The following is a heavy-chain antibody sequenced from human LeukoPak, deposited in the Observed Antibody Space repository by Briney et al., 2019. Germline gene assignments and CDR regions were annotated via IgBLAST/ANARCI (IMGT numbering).Heavy chain of an antibody. J-gene: IGHJ4*02. D-gene: IGHD6-19*01. CDR3: AGGKYSSGWFDY. CDR1: GFTFSSYS. Sequence: GGSLRLSCAASGFTFSSYSMSWVRQAPGKGLEWVSSITTSSTYISYADPVKGRFTISRDNAKTSLYLQMNSLRAEDTAVYYCAGGKYSSGWFDYWGQGTLVTVSS. V-gene: IGHV3-21*01. CDR2: ITTSSTYI.